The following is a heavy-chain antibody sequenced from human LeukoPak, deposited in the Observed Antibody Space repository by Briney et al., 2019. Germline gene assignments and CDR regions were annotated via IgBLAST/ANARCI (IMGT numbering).Heavy chain of an antibody. V-gene: IGHV3-23*01. D-gene: IGHD5-24*01. CDR1: GLTFNNYA. J-gene: IGHJ4*02. CDR2: TVGGRPDT. Sequence: PGGSLRLSCEASGLTFNNYAMSWVRQTPGKGLEWVAATVGGRPDTYHADSVKGRFTISRDNSKNTLYLQMNSLRVEDTAVYYCAKSGYNRFDYWGQGTLVTVSS. CDR3: AKSGYNRFDY.